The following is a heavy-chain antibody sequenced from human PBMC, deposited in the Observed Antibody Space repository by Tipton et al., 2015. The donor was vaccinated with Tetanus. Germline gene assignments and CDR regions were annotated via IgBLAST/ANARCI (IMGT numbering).Heavy chain of an antibody. J-gene: IGHJ4*02. CDR2: DSGYSGNT. D-gene: IGHD1-14*01. Sequence: QSGAEVKTPGASVKVSCKASGYSFTKYGISWVRQAPGQGLEWMGWDSGYSGNTNYAQKLQGRVTMTTDTSTNTAYMELRSLTSDDTAVYFCAIAPNRISRAYDYWGQGTQITVSS. CDR3: AIAPNRISRAYDY. V-gene: IGHV1-18*01. CDR1: GYSFTKYG.